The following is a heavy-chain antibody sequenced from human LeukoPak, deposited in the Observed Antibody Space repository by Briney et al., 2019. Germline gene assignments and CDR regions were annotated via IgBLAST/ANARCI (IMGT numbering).Heavy chain of an antibody. CDR1: GGSISSGSCY. J-gene: IGHJ6*02. CDR2: IYTSGST. V-gene: IGHV4-61*02. D-gene: IGHD2-2*01. Sequence: SETLSLTCTVSGGSISSGSCYWSWIRQPAGKGLEWIGRIYTSGSTNYNPSLKSRVTISVDTSKNQFSLKLSSVTAANTAVYYCARGTIGYCSSTSCPRGYYYYGMDVWGQGTTVTVSS. CDR3: ARGTIGYCSSTSCPRGYYYYGMDV.